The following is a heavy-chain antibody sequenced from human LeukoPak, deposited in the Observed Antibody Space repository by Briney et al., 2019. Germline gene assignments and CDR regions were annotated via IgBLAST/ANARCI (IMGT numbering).Heavy chain of an antibody. CDR3: ARARRGYCSSTSCPSYYYYYGMDV. V-gene: IGHV1-18*01. Sequence: GASVKVSCKASGYTFTSYGISWVRQAPGQGLEWMGWISAYNGNTNYAQKLRGRVTMTTDTSTSTAYMELRSLRSDDTAVYYCARARRGYCSSTSCPSYYYYYGMDVWGQGTTVTVSS. CDR1: GYTFTSYG. CDR2: ISAYNGNT. D-gene: IGHD2-2*01. J-gene: IGHJ6*02.